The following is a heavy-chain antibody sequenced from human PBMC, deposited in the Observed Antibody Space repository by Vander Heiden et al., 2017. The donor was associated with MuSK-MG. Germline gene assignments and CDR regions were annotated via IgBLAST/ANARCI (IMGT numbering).Heavy chain of an antibody. D-gene: IGHD3-10*01. CDR2: ISYDGRNE. CDR1: GFTFSAYP. CDR3: AMDESQRGSGSCFAA. V-gene: IGHV3-30*04. J-gene: IGHJ5*02. Sequence: QVQLVESGGGVVQPGRSLRLSCAASGFTFSAYPMHWVRQAPGKGLEWVAVISYDGRNEYYAEAGKGRFTVSRDNAKNRALMQMNRLGAAETAFYHCAMDESQRGSGSCFAAWRQGTMVTVCS.